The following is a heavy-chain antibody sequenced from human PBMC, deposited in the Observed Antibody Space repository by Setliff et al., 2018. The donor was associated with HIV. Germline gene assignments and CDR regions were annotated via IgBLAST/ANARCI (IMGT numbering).Heavy chain of an antibody. J-gene: IGHJ4*02. CDR2: IYYSGNT. D-gene: IGHD4-17*01. CDR3: ARDPPGYGDSNDF. Sequence: SETLSLTCSVSGGSVGSGSYYWSWIRQPPGKGLEWTGYIYYSGNTNYNPSLKSRVTLSIDTSKNQFSLNLHSVTAADTAVYYCARDPPGYGDSNDFWGQGTLVTVSS. V-gene: IGHV4-61*01. CDR1: GGSVGSGSYY.